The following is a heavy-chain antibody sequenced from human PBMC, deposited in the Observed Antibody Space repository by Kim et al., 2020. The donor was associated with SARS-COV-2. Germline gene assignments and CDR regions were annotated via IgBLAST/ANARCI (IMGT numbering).Heavy chain of an antibody. J-gene: IGHJ4*02. D-gene: IGHD3-16*01. CDR2: IKSKTDGGTT. Sequence: GGSLRLSCAASGFTFSNAWMSWVRQAPGKGLEWVGRIKSKTDGGTTDYAAPVKGRFTISRDDSKNTLYLQMNSLKTEDTAVYYCTTGALGEFWWDYWGQGTLVTVSS. V-gene: IGHV3-15*01. CDR1: GFTFSNAW. CDR3: TTGALGEFWWDY.